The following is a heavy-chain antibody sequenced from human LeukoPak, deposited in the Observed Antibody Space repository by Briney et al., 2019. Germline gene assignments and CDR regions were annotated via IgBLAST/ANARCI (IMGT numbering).Heavy chain of an antibody. J-gene: IGHJ6*02. CDR3: ARDPNYDFWSGYWAPGYYYGMDV. Sequence: SVKVSCKASGGTFSSYAISWVRQAPGQGLEWMGGIIPIFGTANYAQKFQGRVTITADESTSTAYMELSSLRSEDTAVYYCARDPNYDFWSGYWAPGYYYGMDVWGQGTTVTVSS. V-gene: IGHV1-69*13. D-gene: IGHD3-3*01. CDR2: IIPIFGTA. CDR1: GGTFSSYA.